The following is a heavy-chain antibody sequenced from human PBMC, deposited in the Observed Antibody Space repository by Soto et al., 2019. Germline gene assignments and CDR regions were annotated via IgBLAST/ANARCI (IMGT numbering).Heavy chain of an antibody. V-gene: IGHV4-34*01. CDR3: ARGRYSSSWYPKESSFDE. J-gene: IGHJ4*02. CDR1: GGSFSGYY. Sequence: SETLSLTCAVYGGSFSGYYWSWIRQPPGKGLEWIGEINHSGSTNYNPSLKSRVTISVDTSKNQFSLKLSSVTAADTAVYYCARGRYSSSWYPKESSFDEWGQGTLVTVSS. D-gene: IGHD6-13*01. CDR2: INHSGST.